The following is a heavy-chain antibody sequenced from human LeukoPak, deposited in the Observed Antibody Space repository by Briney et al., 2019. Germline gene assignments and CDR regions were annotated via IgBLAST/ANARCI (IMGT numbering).Heavy chain of an antibody. CDR1: GYSFTSYW. CDR3: ARQVATTTAAFYFDY. D-gene: IGHD5-24*01. V-gene: IGHV5-51*01. CDR2: IYPGDSDT. Sequence: GESLKISCKGSGYSFTSYWIGWVRQIPGKGLEWMGIIYPGDSDTRYSPSFQGQVTISADKSISTAYLQWSSLKASDTATYYCARQVATTTAAFYFDYWGQGTLVTVSS. J-gene: IGHJ4*02.